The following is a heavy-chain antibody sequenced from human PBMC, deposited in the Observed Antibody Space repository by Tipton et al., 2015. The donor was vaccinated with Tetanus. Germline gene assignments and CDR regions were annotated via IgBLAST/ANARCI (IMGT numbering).Heavy chain of an antibody. J-gene: IGHJ5*02. Sequence: QLVQSGAEVKKPGASVKVSCKASGYTFKHYGVNWVRQAPGQGLEWMGWISPFNENVNYAEKFRGRLTMTTDRSTATVYMDLRRLKSGDTAIYYCARGGGLGPPEYLEPWGQGTLVTVS. CDR1: GYTFKHYG. V-gene: IGHV1-18*01. D-gene: IGHD6-19*01. CDR2: ISPFNENV. CDR3: ARGGGLGPPEYLEP.